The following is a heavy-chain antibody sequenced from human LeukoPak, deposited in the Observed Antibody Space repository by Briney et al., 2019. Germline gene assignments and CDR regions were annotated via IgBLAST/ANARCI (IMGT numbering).Heavy chain of an antibody. CDR1: GFTFSSYA. CDR3: ARGGDYGPYYYYMDV. V-gene: IGHV3-30*04. D-gene: IGHD4-17*01. J-gene: IGHJ6*03. CDR2: ISYDGSNK. Sequence: GGSLRLSCAASGFTFSSYAMHWVRQAPGKGLEWVAVISYDGSNKYYADSVKGRFTISRDKSKNTLYLQMNSLRAEDTAVYYCARGGDYGPYYYYMDVWGKGTTVTVSS.